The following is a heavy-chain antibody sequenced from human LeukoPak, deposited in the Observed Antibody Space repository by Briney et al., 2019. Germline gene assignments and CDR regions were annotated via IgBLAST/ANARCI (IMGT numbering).Heavy chain of an antibody. J-gene: IGHJ4*02. V-gene: IGHV4-34*01. D-gene: IGHD6-13*01. CDR2: INHSGST. CDR1: GGSFSGYY. CDR3: ARMAAAGIDY. Sequence: SETLSLTCAVYGGSFSGYYWSWIRQPPGKGLEWIGEINHSGSTNYNPSLKSRVTISVDTSKNQFSLKLSSVTAADTAVYYCARMAAAGIDYWGRGTLVTVSS.